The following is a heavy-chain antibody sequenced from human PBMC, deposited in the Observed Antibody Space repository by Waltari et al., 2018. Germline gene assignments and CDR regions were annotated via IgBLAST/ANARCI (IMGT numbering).Heavy chain of an antibody. D-gene: IGHD1-26*01. Sequence: QVQLVQSGAEVKKPGASVKVSCKASGYTFTGYYMHWVRQAPGQGLEWMGRINTNSGGTNYAQKFQGRVTMTRDTSSSTAYMELSSLRSDDTAVYYCARGYSGCWGQVTLVTVSS. CDR2: INTNSGGT. CDR1: GYTFTGYY. V-gene: IGHV1-2*06. CDR3: ARGYSGC. J-gene: IGHJ4*02.